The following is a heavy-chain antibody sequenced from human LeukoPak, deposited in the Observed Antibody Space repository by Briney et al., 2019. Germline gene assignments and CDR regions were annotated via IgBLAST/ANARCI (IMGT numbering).Heavy chain of an antibody. J-gene: IGHJ5*02. CDR1: GGSISSSRYY. Sequence: KTSETLSLTCTVSGGSISSSRYYWGWIRQPPGKGLEWIGSIYYSGSTYYNPSLKSRVTISVDTSKNQFSLKLSSVTAADTAVYYCARDKHPLWFGESSSAFDPWGQGTLVTVSS. CDR3: ARDKHPLWFGESSSAFDP. D-gene: IGHD3-10*01. CDR2: IYYSGST. V-gene: IGHV4-39*07.